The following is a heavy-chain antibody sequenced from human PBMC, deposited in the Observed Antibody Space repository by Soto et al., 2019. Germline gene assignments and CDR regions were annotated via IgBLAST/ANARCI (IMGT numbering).Heavy chain of an antibody. V-gene: IGHV4-59*11. CDR2: IYSTGST. CDR3: ARANWYSEY. CDR1: GVSINNHY. Sequence: QVHLQESGPGLVKPSETLSLTCTVSGVSINNHYWSWIRQPQGKGLEWIGYIYSTGSTNYNPSLESRVTISVDTAKNRVSLNLTSLTAADTAIYYCARANWYSEYWGQGTLVTVSS. D-gene: IGHD7-27*01. J-gene: IGHJ4*02.